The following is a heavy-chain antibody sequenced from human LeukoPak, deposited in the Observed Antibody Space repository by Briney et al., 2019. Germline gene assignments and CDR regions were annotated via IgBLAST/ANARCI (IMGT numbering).Heavy chain of an antibody. D-gene: IGHD6-13*01. Sequence: GGSLRLSCAASGFTFSTYAMHWVRQAPGKGLEWVAVIPYDGSNKYYADSVKGRFTISRENSKNRLYLQMNSLRAEDTAVYYCARGLFRGGPGQQLVGESVSDYWGQGTLVTVSS. CDR2: IPYDGSNK. V-gene: IGHV3-30*04. CDR1: GFTFSTYA. J-gene: IGHJ4*02. CDR3: ARGLFRGGPGQQLVGESVSDY.